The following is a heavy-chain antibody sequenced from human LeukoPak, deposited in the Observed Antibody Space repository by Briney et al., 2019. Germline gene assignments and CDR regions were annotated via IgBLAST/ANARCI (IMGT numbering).Heavy chain of an antibody. J-gene: IGHJ3*02. Sequence: GGSLRLSCAASGFTFSSYAMHWVRQAPGKGLEWVAVISYDGSNKYYAGSVKGRFTISRDNSKNTLYLQMNSLRAEDTAVYYCAREAGGPAGAFDIWGQGTMVTVSS. CDR1: GFTFSSYA. D-gene: IGHD4-23*01. CDR2: ISYDGSNK. V-gene: IGHV3-30*04. CDR3: AREAGGPAGAFDI.